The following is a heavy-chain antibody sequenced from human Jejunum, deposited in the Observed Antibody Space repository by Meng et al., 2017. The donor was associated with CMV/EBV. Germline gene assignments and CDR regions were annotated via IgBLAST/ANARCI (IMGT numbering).Heavy chain of an antibody. D-gene: IGHD6-19*01. V-gene: IGHV7-4-1*02. CDR1: GYTFTISA. CDR2: INTSAGNP. J-gene: IGHJ4*02. Sequence: QVRLVQSGSELKKPGASVKVSCKASGYTFTISAMNWVRQASGQGLERMGWINTSAGNPTYAQGFTGRFVFSLDTSVSTAYLQISSLKAEDTAVYYCARDKIAVAGITGDYWGQGTLVTVSS. CDR3: ARDKIAVAGITGDY.